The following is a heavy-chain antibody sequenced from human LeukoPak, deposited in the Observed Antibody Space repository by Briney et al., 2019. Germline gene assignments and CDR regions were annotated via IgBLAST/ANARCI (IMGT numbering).Heavy chain of an antibody. V-gene: IGHV3-7*01. CDR1: GFTFSSYW. D-gene: IGHD5-18*01. CDR2: IKQDGSEK. CDR3: ARGPPGYSYGLAEIFDY. Sequence: PGGSLRLSCAASGFTFSSYWMSWVRQAPGKGLEWVANIKQDGSEKYYVDSVKGRFTISRDNAKNSLYLQMNSLRAEDTAVYYCARGPPGYSYGLAEIFDYWGQGTLVTVSS. J-gene: IGHJ4*02.